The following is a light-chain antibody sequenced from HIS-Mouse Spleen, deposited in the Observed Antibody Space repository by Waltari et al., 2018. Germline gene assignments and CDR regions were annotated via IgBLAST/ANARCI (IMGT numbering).Light chain of an antibody. CDR1: CSEGGSYNL. CDR2: EGS. J-gene: IGLJ3*02. CDR3: CSYACSSTWV. V-gene: IGLV2-23*01. Sequence: QSVLTQPASVSGSPGQSSTISCTGTCSEGGSYNLVAWYQQHPGEAPKRIIYEGSKQPLGVSNRFPGSKSGTTASLTISWLQDEDEGDYYGCSYACSSTWVFGGGTKLTVL.